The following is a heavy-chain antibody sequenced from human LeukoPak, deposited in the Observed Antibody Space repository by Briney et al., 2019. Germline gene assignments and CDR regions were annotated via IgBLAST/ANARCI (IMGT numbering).Heavy chain of an antibody. Sequence: SETLSLTCTVSGGSISSYYWSWIRQPPGKGLEWIGEINHSGSTNYNPSLKSRVIISVDTSKNQFSLKLSSVTAADTAVYYCARGGDSSGLIAFDYWGQGTLVTVSS. V-gene: IGHV4-34*01. CDR1: GGSISSYY. CDR3: ARGGDSSGLIAFDY. D-gene: IGHD3-22*01. J-gene: IGHJ4*02. CDR2: INHSGST.